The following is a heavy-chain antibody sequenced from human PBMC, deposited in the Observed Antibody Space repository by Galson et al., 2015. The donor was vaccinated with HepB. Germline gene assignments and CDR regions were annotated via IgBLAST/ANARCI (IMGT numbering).Heavy chain of an antibody. CDR3: ARGDIVVVPAAIGYFDY. V-gene: IGHV1-2*04. CDR2: INPNSGST. J-gene: IGHJ4*02. D-gene: IGHD2-2*02. CDR1: GYTFTGYY. Sequence: SVKVSCKASGYTFTGYYMHWVRQAPGQGLEWMGWINPNSGSTNYAQKFQGWVTMTRDTSISTAYMELSRLRSDDTAVYYCARGDIVVVPAAIGYFDYWGQGTLVTVSS.